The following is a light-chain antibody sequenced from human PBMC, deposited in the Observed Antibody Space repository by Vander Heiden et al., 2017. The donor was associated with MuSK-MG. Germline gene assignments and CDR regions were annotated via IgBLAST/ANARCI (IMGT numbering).Light chain of an antibody. CDR1: QSVLYSSNNKNY. CDR3: QQDYSNPLYT. J-gene: IGKJ2*01. V-gene: IGKV4-1*01. Sequence: DIVMTQSPDSLAVSLGERATINCKSSQSVLYSSNNKNYLAWYKQKPGQPPKLLIYWASTREAGVPDRFSGSGYGTDFTLTISSRQAEDVAVYYCQQDYSNPLYTFGQGTKMEIK. CDR2: WAS.